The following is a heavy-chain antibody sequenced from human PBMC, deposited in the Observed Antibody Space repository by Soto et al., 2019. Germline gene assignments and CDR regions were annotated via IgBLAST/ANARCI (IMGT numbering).Heavy chain of an antibody. V-gene: IGHV3-23*01. CDR3: AKYRMDPRTECSSTSCLGWFDP. D-gene: IGHD2-2*01. J-gene: IGHJ5*02. CDR1: GFTLRNYA. CDR2: IGGGGDST. Sequence: DVQLLESGGGLVQPGGSLRLSCAASGFTLRNYAMAWVRQAPGKGLEWVSTIGGGGDSTYYADSVKGRFTISRDNSKNTLYLQMNSLRAEDTAVYYCAKYRMDPRTECSSTSCLGWFDPWGQGTLVTVSA.